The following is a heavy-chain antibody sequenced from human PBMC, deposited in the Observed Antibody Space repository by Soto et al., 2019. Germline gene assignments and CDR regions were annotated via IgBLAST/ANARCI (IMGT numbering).Heavy chain of an antibody. CDR1: GFTFSSYA. Sequence: VGSLRLSCAASGFTFSSYAMSWVRQAPGKGLEWVSAISGSGGSTYYADSVKGRFTISRDNSKNTLYLQMNSLRAEDTAVYYCAKDKQWLAPGAEYFQHWGQGTLVTVSS. J-gene: IGHJ1*01. D-gene: IGHD6-19*01. CDR2: ISGSGGST. V-gene: IGHV3-23*01. CDR3: AKDKQWLAPGAEYFQH.